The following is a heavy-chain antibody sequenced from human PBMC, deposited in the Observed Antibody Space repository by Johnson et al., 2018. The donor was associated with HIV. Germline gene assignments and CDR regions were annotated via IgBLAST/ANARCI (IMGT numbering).Heavy chain of an antibody. V-gene: IGHV3-9*03. Sequence: VQVVESGGGVVQPGRSLRLSCAVSGFTFNSYAMHWVRQAPGKGLEWVSGISWNSGSIGYADSVKGRFTISRDNSKNTLYLQMGSLRAEDMAVYYCARDLGGHAFDIWGQGTMVTVSS. J-gene: IGHJ3*02. CDR3: ARDLGGHAFDI. CDR1: GFTFNSYA. CDR2: ISWNSGSI. D-gene: IGHD3-16*01.